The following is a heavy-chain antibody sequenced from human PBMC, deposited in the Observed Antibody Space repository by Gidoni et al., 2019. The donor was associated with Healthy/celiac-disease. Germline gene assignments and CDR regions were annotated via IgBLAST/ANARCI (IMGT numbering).Heavy chain of an antibody. CDR3: ARERQGYSSGWYSYFDY. V-gene: IGHV3-53*01. CDR1: GFTVSSNY. D-gene: IGHD6-19*01. J-gene: IGHJ4*02. Sequence: EVQLVESGGGLIQPGGSLRLSCAASGFTVSSNYMSWVRQAPGKGLEWVSVIYSGGSTYYADSVKGRFTISRDNSKNTLYLQMNSLRAEDTAVYYCARERQGYSSGWYSYFDYWGQGTLVTVSS. CDR2: IYSGGST.